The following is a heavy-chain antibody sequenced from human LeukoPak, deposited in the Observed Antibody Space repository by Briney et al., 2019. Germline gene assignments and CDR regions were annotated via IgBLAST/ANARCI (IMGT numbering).Heavy chain of an antibody. J-gene: IGHJ5*02. CDR1: GFTFSSYG. CDR2: IRYDGSNK. CDR3: AKAGGGDRTSPTTS. D-gene: IGHD2-21*02. Sequence: GGSLRLSCAASGFTFSSYGMHWVRQAPGKGLEWVAFIRYDGSNKYYADSVKGRFTISRDNSKNTLYLQMNSLRAEDTAVYYCAKAGGGDRTSPTTSWGQGTLVTVSS. V-gene: IGHV3-30*02.